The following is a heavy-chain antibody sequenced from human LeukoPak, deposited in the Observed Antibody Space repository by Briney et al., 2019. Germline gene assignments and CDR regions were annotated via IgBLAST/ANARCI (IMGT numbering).Heavy chain of an antibody. J-gene: IGHJ4*02. V-gene: IGHV1-2*02. D-gene: IGHD6-13*01. Sequence: GASVKVSCKASGYTFNVYWLHWVRQASGEGLEWMGWINPNSGGTNYAQKFQGRVTMTRDTSISTIYMELSSLRSDDTAVYYCMRGGGSSWFDYWGQGTLVTVSS. CDR2: INPNSGGT. CDR1: GYTFNVYW. CDR3: MRGGGSSWFDY.